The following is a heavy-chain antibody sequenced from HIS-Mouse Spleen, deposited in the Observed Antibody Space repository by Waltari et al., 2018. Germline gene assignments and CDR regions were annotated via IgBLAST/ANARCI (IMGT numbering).Heavy chain of an antibody. J-gene: IGHJ4*02. D-gene: IGHD3-10*01. Sequence: QVQLVQSGAEVKKPGASVKVSCKASGYTFTSYDINWVRQATGQGLEWMGGRNPNSGNTGEAKRFQGRVNMTRNTSRSTAYMELSSLRSEDTAVYYCARGGEGYYGSGSYYDYWGQGTLVTVSS. V-gene: IGHV1-8*01. CDR2: RNPNSGNT. CDR3: ARGGEGYYGSGSYYDY. CDR1: GYTFTSYD.